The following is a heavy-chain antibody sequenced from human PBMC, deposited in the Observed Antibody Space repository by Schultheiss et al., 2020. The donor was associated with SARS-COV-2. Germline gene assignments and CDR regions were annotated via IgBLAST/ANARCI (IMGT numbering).Heavy chain of an antibody. CDR1: GGSISSGGYS. J-gene: IGHJ4*02. CDR2: IYHSGST. Sequence: SETLSLTCAVSGGSISSGGYSWSWIRQPPGKGLEWIGYIYHSGSTYYNPSLKSRVTISVDTSKNQFSLKLSSVTAADTAVYYCARVAPNYWGQGTLVTVSS. V-gene: IGHV4-30-2*01. CDR3: ARVAPNY.